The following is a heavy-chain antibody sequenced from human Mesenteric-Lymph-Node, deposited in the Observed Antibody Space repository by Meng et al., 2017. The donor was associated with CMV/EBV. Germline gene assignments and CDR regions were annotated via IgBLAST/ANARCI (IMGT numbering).Heavy chain of an antibody. CDR1: GFSFTTYS. V-gene: IGHV3-30*04. D-gene: IGHD3-16*01. J-gene: IGHJ4*02. CDR3: AREARRIMVVEVPHYSDF. CDR2: VSNDGRSE. Sequence: GESLKISCAASGFSFTTYSMQWVRQAPGEGLEWVATVSNDGRSEYYAASMRGRFSISRDNSKNTLYLEVNSLTPEDTAVYYCAREARRIMVVEVPHYSDFWGQGTVVTVSS.